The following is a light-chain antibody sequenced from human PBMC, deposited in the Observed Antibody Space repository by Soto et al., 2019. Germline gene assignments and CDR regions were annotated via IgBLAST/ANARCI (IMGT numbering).Light chain of an antibody. J-gene: IGKJ5*01. V-gene: IGKV3-11*01. CDR2: DAS. CDR3: PQRSNWPPIT. CDR1: QSVSSY. Sequence: EIVLTQSPATLSLSPGERATLSCRASQSVSSYLAWYQQKPGQAPRLLIYDASNRATGIPARFSGSGSGTDFTLTISSLGPEDFAVYYCPQRSNWPPITFGQGTRLEIK.